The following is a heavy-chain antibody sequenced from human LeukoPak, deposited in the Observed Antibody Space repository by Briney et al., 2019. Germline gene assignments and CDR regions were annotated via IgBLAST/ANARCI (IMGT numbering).Heavy chain of an antibody. CDR1: GFTFSSYA. CDR2: ISGSGGST. CDR3: AKGYDFWSGPFV. J-gene: IGHJ4*02. Sequence: GGSLRLSRAASGFTFSSYAMSWVRQAPGKGLEWVSAISGSGGSTYYADSVKGRFTISRDNSKNTLYLQMNSLRAEDTAVYYCAKGYDFWSGPFVWGQGTLVTVSS. V-gene: IGHV3-23*01. D-gene: IGHD3-3*01.